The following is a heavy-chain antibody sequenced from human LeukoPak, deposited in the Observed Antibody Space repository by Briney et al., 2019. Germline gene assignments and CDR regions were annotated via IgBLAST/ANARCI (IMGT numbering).Heavy chain of an antibody. CDR3: ARDDRGRRSGLH. V-gene: IGHV1-2*02. J-gene: IGHJ4*02. D-gene: IGHD3-22*01. Sequence: GASVTVSCKASGYTFTYYYIHWVRQAPGQGLEWMGWITPNSGNTKYAQKFQGRVTMTRDTSVRTVYMELTRLKSDDTAVYYCARDDRGRRSGLHWGQGTLVTVSS. CDR2: ITPNSGNT. CDR1: GYTFTYYY.